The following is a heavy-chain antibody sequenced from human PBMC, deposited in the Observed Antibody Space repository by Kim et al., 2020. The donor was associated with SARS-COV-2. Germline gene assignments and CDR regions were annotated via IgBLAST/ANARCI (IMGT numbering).Heavy chain of an antibody. Sequence: SETLSLTCAASGCSISSSALNWGRQPQAPGLELVWAGSGNDSSTSYSNPAIKSRIIISVDTTKTQFLLKLSPVTDAATAEYYREDRIVACLDRFGPWSLG. J-gene: IGHJ5*02. CDR3: EDRIVACLDRFGP. D-gene: IGHD5-12*01. CDR1: GCSISSSALN. V-gene: IGHV4-39*01. CDR2: GNDSSTS.